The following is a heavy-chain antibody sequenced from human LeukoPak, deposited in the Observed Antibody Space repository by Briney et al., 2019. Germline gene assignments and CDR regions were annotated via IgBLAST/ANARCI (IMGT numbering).Heavy chain of an antibody. J-gene: IGHJ4*02. Sequence: GGSLRLSCAVSGFTFSSYVFHWVRQAPGKGLEWVAVISYDGSNTYYADSVKGRFTISRDNSKNMLYLQMNSLRAEDTAVYYCAKPYYYGSRSYMDYWGQGTLVTVSS. CDR2: ISYDGSNT. D-gene: IGHD3-10*01. V-gene: IGHV3-30*18. CDR1: GFTFSSYV. CDR3: AKPYYYGSRSYMDY.